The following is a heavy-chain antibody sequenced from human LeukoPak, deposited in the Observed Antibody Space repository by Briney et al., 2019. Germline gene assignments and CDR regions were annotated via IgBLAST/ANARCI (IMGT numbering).Heavy chain of an antibody. J-gene: IGHJ6*02. Sequence: SETLSLTCAVYGGSFSDYYWAWVRQSPGKGLEWIGQVSHTGSTNNNPSLKSRITMLVDTSRNQISLKLSSVTAADTAIYYCVRFGVNYDMDVWGQGTTVTVFS. CDR3: VRFGVNYDMDV. CDR1: GGSFSDYY. CDR2: VSHTGST. V-gene: IGHV4-34*10. D-gene: IGHD3-16*01.